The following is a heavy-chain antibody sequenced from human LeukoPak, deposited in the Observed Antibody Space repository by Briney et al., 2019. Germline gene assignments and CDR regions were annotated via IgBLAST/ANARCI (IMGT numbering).Heavy chain of an antibody. CDR1: GFTFSSYG. CDR2: IYSGGST. D-gene: IGHD6-13*01. V-gene: IGHV3-66*01. Sequence: GGSLRLSCAASGFTFSSYGMHWVRQAPGKGLEWVSVIYSGGSTYYADSVKGRFTISRDHSKNTLYLQMNSLRAEDTAVYYCTRVFYDSSSWYYIDYWGQGTLVTVSS. J-gene: IGHJ4*02. CDR3: TRVFYDSSSWYYIDY.